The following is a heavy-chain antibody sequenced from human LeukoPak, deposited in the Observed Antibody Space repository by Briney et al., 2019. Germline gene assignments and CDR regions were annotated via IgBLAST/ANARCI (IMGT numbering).Heavy chain of an antibody. CDR3: ARDRTDYYDSSGYGAFDI. J-gene: IGHJ3*02. CDR1: GGSISSYY. V-gene: IGHV4-59*01. D-gene: IGHD3-22*01. Sequence: SETLSLTCTVSGGSISSYYWSWIRQPPGKGLEWLGYIYYSGSTNYNPSLKSRVTISVDTSKNQFSLKLSSVTAADTAVYYCARDRTDYYDSSGYGAFDIWGQGTMVTVSS. CDR2: IYYSGST.